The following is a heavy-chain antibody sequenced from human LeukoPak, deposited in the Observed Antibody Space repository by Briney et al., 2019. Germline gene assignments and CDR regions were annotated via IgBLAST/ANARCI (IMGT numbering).Heavy chain of an antibody. J-gene: IGHJ6*03. CDR2: IYYSGST. CDR1: GGSVSDYY. Sequence: PSETLSLTCTISGGSVSDYYWSWIRQSPGKGLEWIGYIYYSGSTNYNPSLKSRVTISVDTSKNQFSLKLSSVTAADTAVYYCARVYSSGWNYYYYYYMDVWGKGTTVTVSS. V-gene: IGHV4-59*02. D-gene: IGHD6-19*01. CDR3: ARVYSSGWNYYYYYYMDV.